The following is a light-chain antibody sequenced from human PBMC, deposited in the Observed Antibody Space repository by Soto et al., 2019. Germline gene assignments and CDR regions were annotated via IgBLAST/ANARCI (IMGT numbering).Light chain of an antibody. CDR2: IND. CDR3: AAWDDSLNGVV. J-gene: IGLJ2*01. V-gene: IGLV1-44*01. CDR1: SSNIGSYT. Sequence: QSVLTQPPSASGTPGQRVTISCSGSSSNIGSYTVNWYQQLPGAAPKLLIYINDQRPSGVPDRFSGSKSGTSASLAISGLQSEDEADHYCAAWDDSLNGVVFGGGTKLTVL.